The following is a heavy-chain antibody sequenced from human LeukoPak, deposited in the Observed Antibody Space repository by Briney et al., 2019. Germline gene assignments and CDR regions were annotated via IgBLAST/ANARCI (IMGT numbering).Heavy chain of an antibody. V-gene: IGHV3-21*01. Sequence: GGSLRLSCAASGFTFSSYSMNWVRQAPGKGLEWVSSISSSSSYIYYADSVKGRFTISRDNAKNSLYLQMNSLRAEDTAVYYCAKIAAAGTDHDAFDTWGQGTMVTVSS. J-gene: IGHJ3*02. CDR1: GFTFSSYS. CDR2: ISSSSSYI. D-gene: IGHD6-13*01. CDR3: AKIAAAGTDHDAFDT.